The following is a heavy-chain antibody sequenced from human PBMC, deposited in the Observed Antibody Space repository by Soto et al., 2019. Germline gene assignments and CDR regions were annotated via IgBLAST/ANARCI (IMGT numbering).Heavy chain of an antibody. J-gene: IGHJ4*02. CDR3: ARSHDYSASVFAC. CDR1: GDSISSDDYY. V-gene: IGHV4-30-4*01. CDR2: ISYSGTT. Sequence: QVQLQESGPGVVKPSQTLSLTCTVSGDSISSDDYYWSWIRQPPGKGLEWIGYISYSGTTSYNPSLKSRVLFSVDTSKKKFSLKLTSVTAADTAVYYCARSHDYSASVFACWGQGTLVTVSS. D-gene: IGHD4-4*01.